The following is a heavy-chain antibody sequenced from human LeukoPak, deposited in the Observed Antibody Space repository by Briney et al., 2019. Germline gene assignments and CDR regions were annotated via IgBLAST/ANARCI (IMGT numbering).Heavy chain of an antibody. D-gene: IGHD2-2*02. Sequence: GGSLRLSCAASGFTFSSYSMNWVRQAPGKGLEWVSSISSSSSYIYYADSVKGRFTISRDNSKNTLYLQMNSLRAEDTAVYYCARSGGYCSSTSCYSSYFDYWGQGTLVTVSS. CDR1: GFTFSSYS. V-gene: IGHV3-21*04. J-gene: IGHJ4*02. CDR3: ARSGGYCSSTSCYSSYFDY. CDR2: ISSSSSYI.